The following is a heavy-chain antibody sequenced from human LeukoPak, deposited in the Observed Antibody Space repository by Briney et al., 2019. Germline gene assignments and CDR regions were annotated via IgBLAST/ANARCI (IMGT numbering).Heavy chain of an antibody. CDR1: GFTFSSYS. D-gene: IGHD1-26*01. J-gene: IGHJ4*02. Sequence: PGGSLRLSCAASGFTFSSYSMNWVRQAPGKGLEWVSSISSSNSYIYYADSVKGRFTISRDNAKNSLYLQMNSLRAEDTAVYYCARDRSASPCFDYWGQGTLVTISS. CDR2: ISSSNSYI. CDR3: ARDRSASPCFDY. V-gene: IGHV3-21*01.